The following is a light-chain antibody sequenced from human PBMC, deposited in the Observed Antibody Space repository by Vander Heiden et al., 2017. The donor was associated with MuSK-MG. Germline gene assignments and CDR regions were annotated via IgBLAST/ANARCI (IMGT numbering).Light chain of an antibody. V-gene: IGKV4-1*01. CDR1: QSFLYSYNNNNY. CDR2: WAS. J-gene: IGKJ1*01. Sequence: DIVMTQSPDSPAVSLGERATINCKSSQSFLYSYNNNNYLAWYQQKPGQPPKLLIYWASTRESGVPDRFSGSGSGTDFTLTISSLQAEDVAVYYCQQYDGGPPWTFGQGTKVEIK. CDR3: QQYDGGPPWT.